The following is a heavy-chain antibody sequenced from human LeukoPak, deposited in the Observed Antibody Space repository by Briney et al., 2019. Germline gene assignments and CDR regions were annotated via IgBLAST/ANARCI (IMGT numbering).Heavy chain of an antibody. CDR3: VKGRYTSSWHPRFFQH. Sequence: GRSLRLSWSAPGFKFDDYVMHWVRPAPGKGVGWGSGISWNSNSIAYADSVKGRLTISRDNAKNSLELQMNTLRPEDTALYYCVKGRYTSSWHPRFFQHWGQGTLVTVSS. J-gene: IGHJ1*01. D-gene: IGHD6-13*01. CDR1: GFKFDDYV. CDR2: ISWNSNSI. V-gene: IGHV3-9*01.